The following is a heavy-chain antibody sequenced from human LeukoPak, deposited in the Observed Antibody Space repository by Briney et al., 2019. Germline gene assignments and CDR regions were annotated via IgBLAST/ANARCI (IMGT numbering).Heavy chain of an antibody. D-gene: IGHD4-17*01. V-gene: IGHV1-69*05. J-gene: IGHJ5*02. CDR3: ARERGTTVTTGKGGWFDP. CDR1: GGTFNSYA. CDR2: IIPIFGTA. Sequence: GASVKVSCKVSGGTFNSYAISWVRQAPGQGLEWMGGIIPIFGTANYAQKFQGRVTITTDESTSTAYMELRSRRSEDTAVYYCARERGTTVTTGKGGWFDPWGQGTLVTVSS.